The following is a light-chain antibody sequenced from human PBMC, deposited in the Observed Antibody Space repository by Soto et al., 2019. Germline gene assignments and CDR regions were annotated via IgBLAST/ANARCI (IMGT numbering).Light chain of an antibody. V-gene: IGLV1-40*01. Sequence: QSVLTQPPSVSGTPGQRVTISCSGTSSNIGAGYDVHWYHQVPGTAPKLLIYGNNNRPSGVPDRFSGSRSGTSASLAITGLQAADEGDYYCQSFATNLRGSVFGGGTKVTVL. J-gene: IGLJ3*02. CDR1: SSNIGAGYD. CDR3: QSFATNLRGSV. CDR2: GNN.